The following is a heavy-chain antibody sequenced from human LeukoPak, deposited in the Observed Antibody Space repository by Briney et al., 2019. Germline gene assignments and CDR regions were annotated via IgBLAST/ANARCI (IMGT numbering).Heavy chain of an antibody. V-gene: IGHV3-64D*06. CDR2: ITNNGRST. CDR1: GFTFSRYA. CDR3: ASTYSYDSSGYYPFDY. D-gene: IGHD3-22*01. Sequence: GGSLRLSCSASGFTFSRYAMHWVRQPPGKGVEYVSAITNNGRSTYYADSVKGRFTISRDNDKNTLYIQMSSLRGEDTAVYYCASTYSYDSSGYYPFDYWGQGTLVTVPS. J-gene: IGHJ4*02.